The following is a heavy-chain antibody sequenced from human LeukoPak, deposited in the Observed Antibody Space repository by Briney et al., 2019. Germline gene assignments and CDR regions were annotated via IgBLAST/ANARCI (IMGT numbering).Heavy chain of an antibody. CDR2: INPNSGGT. J-gene: IGHJ4*02. Sequence: ASVKVSCKASGYTFTGYYMHWVRQAPGQGLEWMGWINPNSGGTNYAQKFQGRVTMTRDTSISTAYMELSRLRSDDTAVYYCATQSNWTPQFDYWGQGTLVTVSS. D-gene: IGHD1-1*01. V-gene: IGHV1-2*02. CDR3: ATQSNWTPQFDY. CDR1: GYTFTGYY.